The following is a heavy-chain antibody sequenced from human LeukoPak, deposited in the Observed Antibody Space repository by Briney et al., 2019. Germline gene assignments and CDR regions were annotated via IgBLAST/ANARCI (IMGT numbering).Heavy chain of an antibody. J-gene: IGHJ5*02. Sequence: PGGSLRLSCAASGFTFSSYGMGWVCQAPGKGLEWVSSISGGGETTYYADSVKGRFPISRDNSKNTLYLQMNSLRAEDTAVYYCAKDWSGWPRGWFDPWGQGALVTVSS. CDR3: AKDWSGWPRGWFDP. D-gene: IGHD3-3*01. CDR2: ISGGGETT. CDR1: GFTFSSYG. V-gene: IGHV3-23*01.